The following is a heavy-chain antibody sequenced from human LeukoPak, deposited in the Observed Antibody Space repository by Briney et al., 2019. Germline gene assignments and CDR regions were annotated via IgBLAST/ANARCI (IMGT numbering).Heavy chain of an antibody. CDR1: GFTFSSHG. CDR2: IWFDGSKQ. CDR3: ARDPQSSMDV. Sequence: GRSLRLSCAASGFTFSSHGFHWVCQAPGKGLEWVAAIWFDGSKQCYADSVKGRFTVSRDDSKNTLYLQMNSLRADDTAVYYCARDPQSSMDVWGQGTTVTVSS. V-gene: IGHV3-33*01. J-gene: IGHJ6*02.